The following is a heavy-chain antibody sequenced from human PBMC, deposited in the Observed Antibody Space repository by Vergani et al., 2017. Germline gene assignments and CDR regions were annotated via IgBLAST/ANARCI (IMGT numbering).Heavy chain of an antibody. CDR3: ARDPDYGDFPSQDAFDI. CDR1: GFTFSSYC. CDR2: IWYDGSNK. J-gene: IGHJ3*02. Sequence: QVQLVESGGGVVQPGRSLRLSCAASGFTFSSYCMHWVRQAPGKGLEWVAVIWYDGSNKYYADSVKGRFTISRDNSKNTLYLQMNSLRAEDTAVYYCARDPDYGDFPSQDAFDIWGQGTMVTVSS. D-gene: IGHD4-17*01. V-gene: IGHV3-33*01.